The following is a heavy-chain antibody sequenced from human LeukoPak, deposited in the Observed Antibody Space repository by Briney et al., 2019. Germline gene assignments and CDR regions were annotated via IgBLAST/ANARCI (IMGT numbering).Heavy chain of an antibody. V-gene: IGHV4-59*08. CDR1: GGSISSYY. CDR3: ARRSISGNSWDYFDY. Sequence: SETLSLTCAVSGGSISSYYWSWIRQPPGKGLEWIGYIYYSGSTNYNPSLKSRVTISVDTSKNQFSLKLSSVTAADTAVYYCARRSISGNSWDYFDYWGQGTLVTVSS. D-gene: IGHD4-23*01. J-gene: IGHJ4*02. CDR2: IYYSGST.